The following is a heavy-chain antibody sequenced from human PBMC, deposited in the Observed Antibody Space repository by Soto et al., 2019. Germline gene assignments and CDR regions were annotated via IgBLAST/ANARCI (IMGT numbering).Heavy chain of an antibody. CDR3: ARHSLFGVVIMWSFDY. Sequence: QLQLQESGPGLVKPSETLSLICTVSGGSISSNSHYWGWIRQPPGKGLEWIGSIYYSGSTHYNPSLKSLVTLSVDTSKNQFSLKLSSVTAADTAVYYCARHSLFGVVIMWSFDYWGQGTLVTVSS. V-gene: IGHV4-39*01. CDR2: IYYSGST. J-gene: IGHJ4*02. D-gene: IGHD3-3*01. CDR1: GGSISSNSHY.